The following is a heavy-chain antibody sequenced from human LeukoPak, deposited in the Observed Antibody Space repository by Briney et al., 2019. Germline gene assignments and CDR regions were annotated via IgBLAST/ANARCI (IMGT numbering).Heavy chain of an antibody. J-gene: IGHJ4*02. CDR1: GFTFSSYP. CDR3: AKDPPYYYDSSETTIDFDY. D-gene: IGHD3-22*01. Sequence: GGSLRLSCAASGFTFSSYPMTWVRHASAKGLECVSALSGSGGSTYYADYVKGRVTIYRDNSKNTLYSKMKSFRDEDRAVYYCAKDPPYYYDSSETTIDFDYWGQGTLVTVSS. CDR2: LSGSGGST. V-gene: IGHV3-23*01.